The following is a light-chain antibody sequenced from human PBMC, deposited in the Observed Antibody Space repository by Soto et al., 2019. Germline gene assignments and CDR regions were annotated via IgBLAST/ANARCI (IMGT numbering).Light chain of an antibody. CDR1: NIGSKS. Sequence: SYELTQPPSVSVAPGKTARITCGGNNIGSKSVHWYQQKPGQAPVLVIYYDSDRPSGTPERFSGSNSGNTATLTISRVEAGDEADYYCQVLDSSSDHLLFGGGTKVTVL. CDR2: YDS. CDR3: QVLDSSSDHLL. V-gene: IGLV3-21*04. J-gene: IGLJ2*01.